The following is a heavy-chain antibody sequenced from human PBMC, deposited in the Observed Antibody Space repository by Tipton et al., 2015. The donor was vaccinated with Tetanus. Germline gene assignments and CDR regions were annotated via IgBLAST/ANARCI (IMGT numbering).Heavy chain of an antibody. J-gene: IGHJ4*02. D-gene: IGHD5-12*01. CDR1: GGSISTGGYS. CDR3: ARNHPPRGYPYGGFHS. CDR2: IYGSGNT. Sequence: TLSLTCTVSGGSISTGGYSWNWIRQHPGKGLEWIGYIYGSGNTLYNPSLKSRATMSIDASRTHFSLKLTSVTAADTAVYYCARNHPPRGYPYGGFHSWGQGTLVTVSS. V-gene: IGHV4-31*03.